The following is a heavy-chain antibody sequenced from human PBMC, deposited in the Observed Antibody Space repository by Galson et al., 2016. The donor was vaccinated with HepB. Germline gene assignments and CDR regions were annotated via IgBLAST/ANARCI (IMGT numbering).Heavy chain of an antibody. J-gene: IGHJ6*02. Sequence: SLRLSCAGSGFTFGSYGMHWVRQAPGKGLEWVAYIWYDGRRKYYAESVKGRFTITRDNSKNTLDLQMNSLRAEDTAVYYCAGGYCSSTMYSCGVDVWGQGTTVTVSS. D-gene: IGHD2-2*01. V-gene: IGHV3-33*03. CDR1: GFTFGSYG. CDR2: IWYDGRRK. CDR3: AGGYCSSTMYSCGVDV.